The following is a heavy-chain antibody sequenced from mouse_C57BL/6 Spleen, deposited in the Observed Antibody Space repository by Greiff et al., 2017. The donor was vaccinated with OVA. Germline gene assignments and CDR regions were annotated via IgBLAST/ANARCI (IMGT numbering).Heavy chain of an antibody. V-gene: IGHV1-82*01. Sequence: QVQLKESGPELVKPGASVKISCKASGYAFSSSWMNWVKQRPGKGLEWIGRIYPGDGDTNYNGKFKGKATLTADKSSSTAYMQLSSLTSEDSAVYFCATLITTVSGDYWGQGTTLTVSS. D-gene: IGHD1-1*01. J-gene: IGHJ2*01. CDR1: GYAFSSSW. CDR2: IYPGDGDT. CDR3: ATLITTVSGDY.